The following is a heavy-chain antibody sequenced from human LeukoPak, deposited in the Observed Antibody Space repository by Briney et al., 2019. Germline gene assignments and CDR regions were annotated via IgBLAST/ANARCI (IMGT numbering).Heavy chain of an antibody. D-gene: IGHD3-3*01. CDR3: ARDRQYYDFWSGPYPSYWYFDL. V-gene: IGHV4-39*07. CDR2: IYYSGST. CDR1: GGSISSSSYY. J-gene: IGHJ2*01. Sequence: SETLSLTCTVSGGSISSSSYYWGWIRQPPGKGLEWIGSIYYSGSTYYNPSLKSRVTISVDTSKNQFSLKLSSVTAADTAVYYCARDRQYYDFWSGPYPSYWYFDLWGRGTLVTVSS.